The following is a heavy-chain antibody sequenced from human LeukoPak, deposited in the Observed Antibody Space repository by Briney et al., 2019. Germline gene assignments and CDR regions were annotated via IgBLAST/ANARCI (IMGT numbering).Heavy chain of an antibody. V-gene: IGHV1-46*01. CDR3: ASVLYCGADCYSGRYFFDY. CDR1: GYTFTSYD. D-gene: IGHD2-21*02. CDR2: INPSGDST. J-gene: IGHJ4*02. Sequence: ASVKVSCKASGYTFTSYDMHWVRQAPEQGLEWMGIINPSGDSTSYAQKFQGRVTMTRDTSTSTVYMELSSLRSEDTAVYYCASVLYCGADCYSGRYFFDYWGQGTLVTVSS.